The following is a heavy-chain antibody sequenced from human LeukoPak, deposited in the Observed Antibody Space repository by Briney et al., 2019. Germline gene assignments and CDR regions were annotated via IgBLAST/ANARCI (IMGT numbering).Heavy chain of an antibody. D-gene: IGHD3-10*01. J-gene: IGHJ6*02. V-gene: IGHV1-46*01. CDR2: INPSGGST. Sequence: GASVKVSCETSGGTFSSSAITWVRQAPGQGLEWMGIINPSGGSTTYSQKIQGRVTLTRDTSTSTVYMELSSLRSDDTSVYYCAREGYGSGRRLGMDVWGQGTTVTVSS. CDR1: GGTFSSSA. CDR3: AREGYGSGRRLGMDV.